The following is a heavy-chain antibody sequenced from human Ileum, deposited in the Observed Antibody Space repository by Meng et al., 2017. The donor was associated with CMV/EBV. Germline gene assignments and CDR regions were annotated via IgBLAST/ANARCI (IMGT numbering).Heavy chain of an antibody. V-gene: IGHV4-34*01. CDR1: GESSSGFY. D-gene: IGHD5-12*01. CDR3: ANIGYSESF. CDR2: INHGGTT. J-gene: IGHJ4*02. Sequence: SETLSLTCAVYGESSSGFYWSWIRQPPGKGLDWIGEINHGGTTNYNPSLKSRVTLSVDTPKNQFSLKLTSVTAADTAIYYCANIGYSESFWGQGTLVTVSS.